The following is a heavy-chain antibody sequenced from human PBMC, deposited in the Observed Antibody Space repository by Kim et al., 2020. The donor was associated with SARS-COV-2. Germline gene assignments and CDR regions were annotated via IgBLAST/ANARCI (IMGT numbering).Heavy chain of an antibody. J-gene: IGHJ4*02. V-gene: IGHV7-4-1*02. Sequence: ASVKVSCKASGYTFTNYAITWVRQAPGQGLEWMGWINTNTGNSMYAQGFTGLFVFSLDTSVSTAYLQISSLKAEDTAVYYCARVGGWAADHWGQGTLVTVSS. CDR2: INTNTGNS. CDR1: GYTFTNYA. D-gene: IGHD3-10*01. CDR3: ARVGGWAADH.